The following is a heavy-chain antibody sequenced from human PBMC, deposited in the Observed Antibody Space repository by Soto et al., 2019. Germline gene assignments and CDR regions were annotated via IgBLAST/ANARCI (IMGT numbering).Heavy chain of an antibody. CDR1: GYYFTGYY. D-gene: IGHD3-16*01. V-gene: IGHV1-2*02. Sequence: QVRLVQSGAEMKKPGASVKVSCKASGYYFTGYYMHWVRQAPGQGLEWMGWINPNSGVTNYAQRFQGRVSMTRDTSIRTANLEVKWLTSDETAVYYCATNHFISTSRGSDFDPWGQGTLVIVS. CDR2: INPNSGVT. CDR3: ATNHFISTSRGSDFDP. J-gene: IGHJ5*02.